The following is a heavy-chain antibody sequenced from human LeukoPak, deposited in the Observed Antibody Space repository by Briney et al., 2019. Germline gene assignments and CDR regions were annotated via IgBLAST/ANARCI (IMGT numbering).Heavy chain of an antibody. J-gene: IGHJ5*02. CDR1: GFTFSSYA. CDR2: ISGSGGST. V-gene: IGHV3-23*01. D-gene: IGHD2-2*01. CDR3: AKDGRGSTSPNWFDP. Sequence: PGGSLRLSCAASGFTFSSYAMSWVRQAPGKGLEWVSTISGSGGSTYYADSVKGRFTISRDNSKNTLYLQMNSLRAKDTAVYYCAKDGRGSTSPNWFDPWGQGTLVTVSS.